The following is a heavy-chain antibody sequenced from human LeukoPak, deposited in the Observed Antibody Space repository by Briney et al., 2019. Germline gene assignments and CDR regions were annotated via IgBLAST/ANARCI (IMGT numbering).Heavy chain of an antibody. J-gene: IGHJ6*02. CDR3: ARATGGHDSSGYSQKAGGDYYYYGMDV. D-gene: IGHD3-22*01. CDR1: GGSFSGYY. CDR2: INHSRST. Sequence: SETLSLTCAVYGGSFSGYYWSWIRQPPGKGLEWIGEINHSRSTNYNPSLKSRVTISVDTSKNQFSLKLSSVTAADTAVYYCARATGGHDSSGYSQKAGGDYYYYGMDVWGQGTTVTVSS. V-gene: IGHV4-34*01.